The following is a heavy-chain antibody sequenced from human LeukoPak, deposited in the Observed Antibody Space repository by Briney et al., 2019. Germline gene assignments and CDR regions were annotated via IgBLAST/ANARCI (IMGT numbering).Heavy chain of an antibody. CDR1: GFTFGSYW. CDR2: ISNDGRST. J-gene: IGHJ5*02. D-gene: IGHD3-16*01. Sequence: GGSLRLSCAASGFTFGSYWMHWIRQAPGKGLVCVSRISNDGRSTIYADSVKGRFTISRDNGKNTVFLQMNSLGVEDTAVYYCVRGGSDYEYSGASWGQGTLVTVSS. V-gene: IGHV3-74*01. CDR3: VRGGSDYEYSGAS.